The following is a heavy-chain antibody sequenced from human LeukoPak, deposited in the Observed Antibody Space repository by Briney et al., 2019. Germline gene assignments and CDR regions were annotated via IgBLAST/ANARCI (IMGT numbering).Heavy chain of an antibody. CDR3: ARDGAPGYYYGSGSYYPLFDY. J-gene: IGHJ4*02. Sequence: GSSVKVSCKASGGTFSSYAISWVRQAPGQGLESMGGIIPIFGTANYAQKFQGRVTITADESTSTAYMELSSLRSEDTAVYYCARDGAPGYYYGSGSYYPLFDYWGQGTLVTVSS. V-gene: IGHV1-69*01. CDR1: GGTFSSYA. CDR2: IIPIFGTA. D-gene: IGHD3-10*01.